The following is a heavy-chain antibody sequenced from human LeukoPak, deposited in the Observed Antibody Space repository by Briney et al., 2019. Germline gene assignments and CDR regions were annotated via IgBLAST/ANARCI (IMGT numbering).Heavy chain of an antibody. D-gene: IGHD3-10*01. J-gene: IGHJ4*02. V-gene: IGHV3-30*03. CDR2: ISYDGSNK. CDR1: GFTFSSYG. Sequence: PGRSLRLSCAASGFTFSSYGMHWVRQAPGKGLEWVAVISYDGSNKYYADSVKGRFTISRDNSKNTLYLQMNSLRAEDTAVYYCARDHYYGSGEGFDYWGQGTLVTVSS. CDR3: ARDHYYGSGEGFDY.